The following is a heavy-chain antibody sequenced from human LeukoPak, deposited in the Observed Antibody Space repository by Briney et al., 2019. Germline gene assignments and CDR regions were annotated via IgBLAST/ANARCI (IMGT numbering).Heavy chain of an antibody. J-gene: IGHJ5*02. V-gene: IGHV4-4*08. Sequence: PSETLSLTCTVSGASNNSYYWSWIRQSPGKGLEWIGYTHPSGNTNYNPSLKSRVTISVDTSTNRFSLKLKSVTAADTAVYYCARKAPKKGWFDPWGQGILVTVSS. CDR2: THPSGNT. CDR1: GASNNSYY. CDR3: ARKAPKKGWFDP.